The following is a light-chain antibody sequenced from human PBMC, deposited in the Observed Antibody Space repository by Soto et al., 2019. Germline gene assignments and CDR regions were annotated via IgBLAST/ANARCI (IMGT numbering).Light chain of an antibody. CDR2: SAS. CDR3: QRYGGSPPVT. J-gene: IGKJ4*01. Sequence: EVVLTQSPGTLSLSPGERATLSCRASQSFSSSNLAWYQHKPGQPPKLIVYSASRRATGIPDRFSGSGSGTDFTLTISRLEPDDFALYYCQRYGGSPPVTFGGRTKMDIK. V-gene: IGKV3-20*01. CDR1: QSFSSSN.